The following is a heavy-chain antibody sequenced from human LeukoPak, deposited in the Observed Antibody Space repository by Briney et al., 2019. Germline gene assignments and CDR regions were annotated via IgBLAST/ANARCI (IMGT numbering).Heavy chain of an antibody. CDR3: ARGAPGTQRLDF. Sequence: SQTLSLTCAISGDIVSSNSAAWNWIRQSPSRGLEWLGRTYYRSNWNNEYAVSVKSRITINPDTSKNQFSLQLNSVTPEDTAIYYCARGAPGTQRLDFWGQGTLVAVSS. D-gene: IGHD6-25*01. CDR1: GDIVSSNSAA. J-gene: IGHJ4*02. CDR2: TYYRSNWNN. V-gene: IGHV6-1*01.